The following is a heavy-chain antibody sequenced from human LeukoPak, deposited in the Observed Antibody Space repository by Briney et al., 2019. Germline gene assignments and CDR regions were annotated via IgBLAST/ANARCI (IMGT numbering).Heavy chain of an antibody. CDR3: ARGWPAMVRGVGNDY. CDR1: GYTFTSYY. CDR2: INAGNGNT. J-gene: IGHJ4*02. Sequence: ASMRVSCKASGYTFTSYYMHWVRQAPGQRLEWMGWINAGNGNTKYSQKFQGRVTITRGTSASTAYMELSSLRSEDTAVYYCARGWPAMVRGVGNDYWGQGTLVTVSS. V-gene: IGHV1-3*01. D-gene: IGHD3-10*01.